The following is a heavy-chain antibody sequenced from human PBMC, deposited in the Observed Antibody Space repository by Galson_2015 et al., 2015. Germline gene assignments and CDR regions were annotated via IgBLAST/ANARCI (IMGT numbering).Heavy chain of an antibody. CDR2: ISGSGGST. CDR3: AKALAVAGTNC. V-gene: IGHV3-23*01. D-gene: IGHD6-19*01. Sequence: SLRLSCAASGFTFSSYSMNWVRQAPGKGLEWVSAISGSGGSTYYADSVKGRFTISRDNSKNTLYLQMNSLRAEDTAVYYCAKALAVAGTNCWGQGTLVTVSS. J-gene: IGHJ4*02. CDR1: GFTFSSYS.